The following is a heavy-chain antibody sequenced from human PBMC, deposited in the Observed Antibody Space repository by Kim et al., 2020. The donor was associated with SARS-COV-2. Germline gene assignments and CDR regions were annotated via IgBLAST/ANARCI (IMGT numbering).Heavy chain of an antibody. CDR2: INPSGGST. CDR3: AREGGRIAAAGRDYYYGMDV. Sequence: ASVKVSCKASGYTFTSYYMHWVRQAPGQGLEWMGIINPSGGSTSYAQKFQGRVTMTRDTSTSTVYMELSSLRSEDTAVYYCAREGGRIAAAGRDYYYGMDVWGQGTTVTVSS. J-gene: IGHJ6*02. D-gene: IGHD6-13*01. V-gene: IGHV1-46*01. CDR1: GYTFTSYY.